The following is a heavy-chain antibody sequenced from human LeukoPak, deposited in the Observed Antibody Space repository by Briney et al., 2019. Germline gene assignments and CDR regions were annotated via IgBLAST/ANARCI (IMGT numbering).Heavy chain of an antibody. CDR3: ARGLGYSYGPPYY. V-gene: IGHV3-21*01. CDR1: GFTFSSYS. Sequence: GGSLRLSCAAFGFTFSSYSMNWVRQAPGKGLEWVSSISSSSSYIFYADSVKGRFTISRDNAKNSLYLQMNSLRAEDTAVYYCARGLGYSYGPPYYWGQGTLVTVSS. J-gene: IGHJ4*02. CDR2: ISSSSSYI. D-gene: IGHD5-18*01.